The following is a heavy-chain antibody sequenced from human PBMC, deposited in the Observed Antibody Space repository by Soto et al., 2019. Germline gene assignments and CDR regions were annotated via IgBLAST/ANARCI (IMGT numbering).Heavy chain of an antibody. V-gene: IGHV4-39*07. Sequence: SETLSLTCTVSGGSISSSSYYWGWIRQPPGKGLEWIGSIYYCGSTYYNPSLKSRVSISLDTSENQFSLNLTSVTAADTAVYYCARRGDYFDSWGQGTLVTVSS. CDR3: ARRGDYFDS. J-gene: IGHJ4*02. CDR2: IYYCGST. CDR1: GGSISSSSYY.